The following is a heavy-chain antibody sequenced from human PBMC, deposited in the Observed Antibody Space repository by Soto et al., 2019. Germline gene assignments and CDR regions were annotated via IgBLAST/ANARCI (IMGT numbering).Heavy chain of an antibody. CDR1: GFTFSTYW. J-gene: IGHJ5*02. CDR2: INQDGSKK. V-gene: IGHV3-7*01. Sequence: EVQLMESGGGLVQPGGSLRLSCAASGFTFSTYWMDWVRQTPGKGLEWVANINQDGSKKNYVDSVKGRFTISRDNAKNSLYLQMSSLTAEDSALYYCSRSLHAWGQGTLVTVSS. CDR3: SRSLHA.